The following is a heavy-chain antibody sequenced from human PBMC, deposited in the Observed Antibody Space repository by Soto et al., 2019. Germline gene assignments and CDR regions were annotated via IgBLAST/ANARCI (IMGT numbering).Heavy chain of an antibody. J-gene: IGHJ6*02. D-gene: IGHD6-13*01. Sequence: PSETLSLTCTVSGGSISSGGYYWSWIRQHPGKGLEWIGYIYYSGSTYYNPSLKSRFTISVDTSKNQFSLKLSSVTAADTAVYYCARDQAHSSSWYVRSYYGMDVWGQGTTVTVSS. CDR2: IYYSGST. CDR3: ARDQAHSSSWYVRSYYGMDV. V-gene: IGHV4-31*03. CDR1: GGSISSGGYY.